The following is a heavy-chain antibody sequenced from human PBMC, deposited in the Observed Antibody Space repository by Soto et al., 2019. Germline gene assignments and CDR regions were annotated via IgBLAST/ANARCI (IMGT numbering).Heavy chain of an antibody. CDR2: IYYSGST. D-gene: IGHD3-22*01. CDR3: ARDAVDDSSGYYYFDY. J-gene: IGHJ4*01. CDR1: GGSISSYY. V-gene: IGHV4-59*01. Sequence: PSETLSLTCTVSGGSISSYYWSWIRQPPGKGLEWIGYIYYSGSTNYNPSLKSRVTISVDTSKCQFSLKLSSVTAADTAVYYCARDAVDDSSGYYYFDYWGQEPWSPSPQ.